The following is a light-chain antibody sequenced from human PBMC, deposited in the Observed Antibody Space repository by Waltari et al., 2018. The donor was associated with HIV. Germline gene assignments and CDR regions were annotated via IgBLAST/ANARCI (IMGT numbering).Light chain of an antibody. CDR1: SCAIGASNY. Sequence: QSALTQPASVSGSPGQSVTISCTGTSCAIGASNYVSWYQQHPGKVPKLMIYQVRNRPSGISDRFSGSKSGNTASLIISGLQAEDEADYYCTSQTDRGTFVFGPGTKVTVL. CDR3: TSQTDRGTFV. CDR2: QVR. V-gene: IGLV2-14*01. J-gene: IGLJ1*01.